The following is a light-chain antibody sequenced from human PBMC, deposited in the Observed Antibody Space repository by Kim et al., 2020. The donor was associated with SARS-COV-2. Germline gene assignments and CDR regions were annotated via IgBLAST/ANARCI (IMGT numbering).Light chain of an antibody. V-gene: IGKV4-1*01. CDR2: WAS. CDR3: QQYLSAPLT. J-gene: IGKJ4*01. Sequence: RPGQPPKLLISWASTRESGVPDRFSGSGSGTDFTLNISSLQAEDVAVYYCQQYLSAPLTFGGGTKVDIK.